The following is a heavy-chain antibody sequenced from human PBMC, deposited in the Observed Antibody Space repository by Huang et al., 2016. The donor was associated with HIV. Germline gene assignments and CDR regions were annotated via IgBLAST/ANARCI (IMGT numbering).Heavy chain of an antibody. J-gene: IGHJ5*02. V-gene: IGHV4-59*01. D-gene: IGHD6-6*01. CDR3: ASASIAARRWFDP. CDR2: IYYSGST. CDR1: GGSMSSYY. Sequence: QVQLQESGPGLVKPSETLSLTCTVSGGSMSSYYWSWIRQPPGKGLEWIGYIYYSGSTKSNPSLKSRVTISVDTSKNRFSRRLSSVTAADTAVYYWASASIAARRWFDPWGQGSLVTVSS.